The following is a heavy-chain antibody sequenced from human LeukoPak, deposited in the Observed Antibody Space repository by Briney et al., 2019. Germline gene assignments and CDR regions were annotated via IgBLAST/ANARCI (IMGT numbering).Heavy chain of an antibody. CDR2: ISSSDDGT. D-gene: IGHD2-15*01. CDR1: EFTFSDYY. J-gene: IGHJ4*02. CDR3: AKAPVTSCRGAFCYPLDS. Sequence: GGSLRLSCAASEFTFSDYYMSWVRQAPGKGLEWVSVISSSDDGTYHAGSVRGRFTISRDSSKNTLYLQMNNLRTEDAAIYYCAKAPVTSCRGAFCYPLDSWGQGTLVTVSS. V-gene: IGHV3-23*01.